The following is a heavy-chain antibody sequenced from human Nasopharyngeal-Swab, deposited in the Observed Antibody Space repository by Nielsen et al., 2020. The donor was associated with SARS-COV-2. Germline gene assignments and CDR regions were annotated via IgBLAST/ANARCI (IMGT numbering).Heavy chain of an antibody. J-gene: IGHJ6*02. Sequence: GGSLRLSCAASGFTFSSYGMHWVRQAPGKGLEWVAVTWYDGSNKYYADSVKGRFTISRDNSKNTLDLQMNSLRAEDTAMYYCAKDRDSGDDSGEYYHYYGMDVWGQGTSVTVS. V-gene: IGHV3-33*06. D-gene: IGHD5-12*01. CDR2: TWYDGSNK. CDR3: AKDRDSGDDSGEYYHYYGMDV. CDR1: GFTFSSYG.